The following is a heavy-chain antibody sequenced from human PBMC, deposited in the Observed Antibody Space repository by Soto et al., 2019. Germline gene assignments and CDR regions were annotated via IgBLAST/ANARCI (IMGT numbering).Heavy chain of an antibody. D-gene: IGHD6-19*01. CDR3: VQTTGWPGFDF. V-gene: IGHV3-53*01. CDR1: GFSVSDKY. J-gene: IGHJ4*02. CDR2: VYDGGAT. Sequence: EVQLVESGGALIQPGGSLRLSCAASGFSVSDKYMTWVRQAPGKGLEWVSVVYDGGATYYEDSVKGRFTISRDDSKNTLFLQLNILRVEDTAVYYCVQTTGWPGFDFWGQGTLVTVSS.